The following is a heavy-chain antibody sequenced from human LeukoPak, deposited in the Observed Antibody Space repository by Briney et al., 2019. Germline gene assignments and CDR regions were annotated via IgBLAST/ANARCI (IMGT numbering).Heavy chain of an antibody. J-gene: IGHJ4*02. V-gene: IGHV3-30*18. Sequence: PGRSLRLSCAASGFTFSSYGMHWVRQAPGKGLEGVAVISYDGSNKYYADSVKGRFTISRDNSKNTLYLQMNSLRAEDTAVYYCAKDAGYSSGKGAALDYWGQGTLVTVSS. CDR3: AKDAGYSSGKGAALDY. CDR2: ISYDGSNK. CDR1: GFTFSSYG. D-gene: IGHD6-19*01.